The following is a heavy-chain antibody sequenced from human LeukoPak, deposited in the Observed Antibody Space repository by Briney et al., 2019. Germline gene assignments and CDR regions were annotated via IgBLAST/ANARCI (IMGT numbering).Heavy chain of an antibody. CDR2: INNSGST. D-gene: IGHD5-18*01. Sequence: SETLSLTCAVYGGSFSGYYWNWIRQPPGKGLEWIGEINNSGSTNYNPSLKSRVTISVDTSKNQFSLKLSSVTAADTAVYYCARGGYSYGNVFDYWGQGTLVTVSS. V-gene: IGHV4-34*01. J-gene: IGHJ4*02. CDR3: ARGGYSYGNVFDY. CDR1: GGSFSGYY.